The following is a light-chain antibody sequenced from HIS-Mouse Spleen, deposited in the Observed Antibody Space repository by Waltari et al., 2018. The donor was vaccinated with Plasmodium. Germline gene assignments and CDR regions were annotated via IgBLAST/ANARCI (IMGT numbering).Light chain of an antibody. CDR3: YSTDSSGNHSRV. Sequence: SYELTQPPSVSVSPGQTARITCSGDAFPKKYAYWYQQKSGQAPVLVIYEDSKRPSGIPERFSGSSSGTMATLTISGAQVEDEADYYWYSTDSSGNHSRVFGGGTKLTVL. CDR1: AFPKKY. V-gene: IGLV3-10*01. J-gene: IGLJ3*02. CDR2: EDS.